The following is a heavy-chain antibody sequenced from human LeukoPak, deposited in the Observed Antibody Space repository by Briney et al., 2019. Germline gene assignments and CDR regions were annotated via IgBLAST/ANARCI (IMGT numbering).Heavy chain of an antibody. D-gene: IGHD1-14*01. J-gene: IGHJ4*02. V-gene: IGHV4-31*03. Sequence: SETLSLTCTVSGGSLSSGGYYWSWIRHHPGMGLEWIGSIYYSGSTYYTPSLRSRVNISVDTSKSQFALNLTSVTAADTAVYYCARGSSARNGFDYWGQGTLVTVSS. CDR3: ARGSSARNGFDY. CDR1: GGSLSSGGYY. CDR2: IYYSGST.